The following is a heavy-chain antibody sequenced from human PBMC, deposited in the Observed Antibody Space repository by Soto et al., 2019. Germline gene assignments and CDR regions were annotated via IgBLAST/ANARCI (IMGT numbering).Heavy chain of an antibody. D-gene: IGHD5-12*01. CDR3: ARWLSWSIDY. J-gene: IGHJ4*02. V-gene: IGHV1-3*01. CDR1: GYTFTSYV. Sequence: ASVKVSCKASGYTFTSYVIHWVRQAPGQRLEWMGWVNAGNGNTKYSQKFQGRVTFTGDTYASTAYMELSSLRSEDTYVYYCARWLSWSIDYWGQGTLVTVSS. CDR2: VNAGNGNT.